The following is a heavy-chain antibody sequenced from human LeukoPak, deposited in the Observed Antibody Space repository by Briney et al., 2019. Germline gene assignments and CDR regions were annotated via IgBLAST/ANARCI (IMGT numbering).Heavy chain of an antibody. CDR1: GFTFSSYA. CDR2: IYSGGST. V-gene: IGHV3-53*01. CDR3: ARGQNVPA. Sequence: GGSLRLSCAASGFTFSSYAMNWVRQAPGKGLEWVSVIYSGGSTYYADSVKGRFTISRDNSKNTLYLQMNSLRAEDTAVYYCARGQNVPAWGQGTLVTVSS. D-gene: IGHD1-1*01. J-gene: IGHJ4*02.